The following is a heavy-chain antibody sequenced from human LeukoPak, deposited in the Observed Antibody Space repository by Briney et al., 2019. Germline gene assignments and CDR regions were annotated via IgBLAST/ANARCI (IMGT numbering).Heavy chain of an antibody. CDR2: LWYDGSKE. CDR3: ARDNRGGTLDY. J-gene: IGHJ4*02. V-gene: IGHV3-33*01. D-gene: IGHD1-1*01. CDR1: GFIFSKYA. Sequence: GGSLRLSCETSGFIFSKYAMQWVRQAPGRGLEWVAVLWYDGSKEHCADSVKGRITLSRDNARNTLYLQMNSLRAEDTAVYYCARDNRGGTLDYWGQGTLVTVSS.